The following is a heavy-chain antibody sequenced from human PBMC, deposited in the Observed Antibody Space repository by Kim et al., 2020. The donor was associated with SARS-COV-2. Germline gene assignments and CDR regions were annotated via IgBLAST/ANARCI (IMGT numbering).Heavy chain of an antibody. D-gene: IGHD2-15*01. Sequence: SETLSLTRSVSGGSFSAYSWTWIRQPPGKGLEWIGDISQSVNTNYIPSLKSRIAISVDTSKNQFSLRLSSVTAADTAVYYCARVSCSGGTCYPRNYYYSYMDACGEGTTVTVSS. CDR3: ARVSCSGGTCYPRNYYYSYMDA. CDR1: GGSFSAYS. V-gene: IGHV4-34*01. J-gene: IGHJ6*03. CDR2: ISQSVNT.